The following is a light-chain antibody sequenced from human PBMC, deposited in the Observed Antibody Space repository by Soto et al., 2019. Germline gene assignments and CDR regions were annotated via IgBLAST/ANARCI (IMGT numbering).Light chain of an antibody. J-gene: IGLJ1*01. CDR1: NIGTKS. Sequence: SYVLTQPPSVAVAPGQTARITCQENNIGTKSVHWYQQRPGQAPVLVVFDDSDRPSGIPERFSGSNSRNTATPIIDRVEAGDEADYYCQVWDNDRYHFVFGSGTKLTVL. CDR2: DDS. V-gene: IGLV3-21*02. CDR3: QVWDNDRYHFV.